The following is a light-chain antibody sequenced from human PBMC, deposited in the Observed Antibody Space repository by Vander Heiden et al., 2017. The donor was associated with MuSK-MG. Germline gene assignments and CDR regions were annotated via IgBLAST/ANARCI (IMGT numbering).Light chain of an antibody. CDR2: AVT. V-gene: IGLV2-8*01. J-gene: IGLJ3*02. Sequence: QSALTQPPSASGSPGQSVTISCTGTSSDVGGYNYVSWYQQHPGKAPNLMMYAVTKRPSGVPDRFSGSKSGNTASLTVSGLQAEDEAYYYCTSSAGSDNLVFGGGTKLTVL. CDR3: TSSAGSDNLV. CDR1: SSDVGGYNY.